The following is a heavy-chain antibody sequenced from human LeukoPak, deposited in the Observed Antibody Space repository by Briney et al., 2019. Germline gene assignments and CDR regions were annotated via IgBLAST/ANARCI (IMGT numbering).Heavy chain of an antibody. D-gene: IGHD2-21*01. CDR3: ARRKCGADYNGMDV. J-gene: IGHJ6*02. V-gene: IGHV1-18*01. Sequence: GASVKVSCKASGYTFSSYGINWVRLAPGRGPEWMASINPQKRDTHYAQNFQGRVTETAGTSTNTAYMELRSLRSDDTAIYYCARRKCGADYNGMDVWGQGTTVTVSS. CDR2: INPQKRDT. CDR1: GYTFSSYG.